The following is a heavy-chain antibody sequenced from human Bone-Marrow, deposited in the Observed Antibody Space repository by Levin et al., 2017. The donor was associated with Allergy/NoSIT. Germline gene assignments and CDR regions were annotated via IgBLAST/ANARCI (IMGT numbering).Heavy chain of an antibody. CDR2: ISGSSAAT. Sequence: PGGSLRLSCTASGFTFSNYAMSWVRQAPGKGLEWVSIISGSSAATLYADSVKGRFTISRDNSKNTVYLRMNSLRAEDSAVYYCAKAPDIVATWRGHFDYWGQGTLVTVSS. J-gene: IGHJ4*02. CDR1: GFTFSNYA. V-gene: IGHV3-23*01. CDR3: AKAPDIVATWRGHFDY. D-gene: IGHD5-12*01.